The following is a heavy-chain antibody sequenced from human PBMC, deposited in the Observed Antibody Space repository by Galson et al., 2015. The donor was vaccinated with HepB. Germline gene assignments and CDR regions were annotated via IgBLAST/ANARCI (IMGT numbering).Heavy chain of an antibody. V-gene: IGHV3-48*04. CDR2: ISTNGATI. D-gene: IGHD4/OR15-4a*01. CDR1: DSTLSSYT. Sequence: SLRLSCAASDSTLSSYTMNWVRRTPGKGLQWVSYISTNGATIHYADSVKGRFTIARDNAKNTMWLQMNSLRAEDTAVYYCATTKFGSGAYWTFDIWGQGTLVTVSS. J-gene: IGHJ3*02. CDR3: ATTKFGSGAYWTFDI.